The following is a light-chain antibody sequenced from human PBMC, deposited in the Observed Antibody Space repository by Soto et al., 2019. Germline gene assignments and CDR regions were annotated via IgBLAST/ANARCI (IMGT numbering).Light chain of an antibody. CDR1: QSISDT. V-gene: IGKV3-15*01. CDR2: GAS. CDR3: QQYNNWPAWT. Sequence: EIVMTQSPATLSLSPGVRATLSCRSSQSISDTLAWYQQKPGQAPRLLIHGASTRATGFPARFSGSGSGTDFTLTISSLEPEDFAVDYCQQYNNWPAWTFGQGTKVDIK. J-gene: IGKJ1*01.